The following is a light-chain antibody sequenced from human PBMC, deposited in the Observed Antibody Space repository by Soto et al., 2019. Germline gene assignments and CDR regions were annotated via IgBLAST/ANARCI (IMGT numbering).Light chain of an antibody. J-gene: IGKJ2*01. CDR2: GAS. CDR3: QHYGSSYT. Sequence: ENVVTQSPGTLSLSPGERATLSCRASQSVSNSYLAWYQQKPGQAPRLLIYGASSRATRIPDRFSGSGSGTDFTLTISRLEPEDFAVYYCQHYGSSYTFGQGTQLEIK. CDR1: QSVSNSY. V-gene: IGKV3-20*01.